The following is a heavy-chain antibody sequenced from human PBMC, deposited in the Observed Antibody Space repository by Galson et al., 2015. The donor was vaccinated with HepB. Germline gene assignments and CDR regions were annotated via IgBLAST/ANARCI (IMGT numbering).Heavy chain of an antibody. CDR1: GGTFSSYA. D-gene: IGHD6-6*01. CDR2: IIPIFGTT. J-gene: IGHJ3*02. V-gene: IGHV1-69*13. CDR3: ARAGIEYSSPSEAFDI. Sequence: SVKVSCKAYGGTFSSYAISWVRQAPGQGLEWMEGIIPIFGTTNYAQKFQGRVTITADESTRTAYMELRSLRSEDTAVYYCARAGIEYSSPSEAFDIWGQGTMVTVS.